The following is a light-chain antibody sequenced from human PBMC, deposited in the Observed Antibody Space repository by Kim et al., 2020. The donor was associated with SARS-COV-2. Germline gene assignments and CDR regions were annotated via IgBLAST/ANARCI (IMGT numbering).Light chain of an antibody. V-gene: IGKV3-20*01. CDR1: QSVSSSY. CDR3: QQYGSSPLT. J-gene: IGKJ4*01. Sequence: PGERATLSCRASQSVSSSYLAWYQQKPGQAPRLLIYGASSRATGIPDRFSGSGSGTDFTLTISRLEPEDFAVYYCQQYGSSPLTFGGGTKVEIK. CDR2: GAS.